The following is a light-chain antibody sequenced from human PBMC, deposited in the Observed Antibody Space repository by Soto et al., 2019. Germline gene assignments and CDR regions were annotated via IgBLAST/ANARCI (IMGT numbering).Light chain of an antibody. V-gene: IGLV2-8*01. J-gene: IGLJ1*01. CDR1: SSDVPPYTY. Sequence: QSALTQTPSASGSPARSVTISCTGTSSDVPPYTYVSWYQQHPGKAPKLMIYVVTERPSGVPDRFSGSKSGNTASLTVSGLQTEDEAYYYYCSSYAGSNNYVFGTGTRSPS. CDR2: VVT. CDR3: SSYAGSNNYV.